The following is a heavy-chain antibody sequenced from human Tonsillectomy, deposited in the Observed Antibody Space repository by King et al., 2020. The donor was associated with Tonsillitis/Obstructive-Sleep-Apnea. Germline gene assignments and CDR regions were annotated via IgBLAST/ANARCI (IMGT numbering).Heavy chain of an antibody. CDR1: GYTFTSYA. Sequence: QLVQSGAEVKIPGASVKVSCRASGYTFTSYAISWVRQAPGQGPEWMGWIRAYNGNTKYAQKLQGRVTMTTDTSTSTAYMELRSLRSDDTAVYYCARVAGEAASFDYWGQGTLVTVPS. CDR2: IRAYNGNT. J-gene: IGHJ4*02. CDR3: ARVAGEAASFDY. D-gene: IGHD6-19*01. V-gene: IGHV1-18*01.